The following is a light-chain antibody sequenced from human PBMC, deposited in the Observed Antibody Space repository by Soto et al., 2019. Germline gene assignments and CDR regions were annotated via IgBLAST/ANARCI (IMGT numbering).Light chain of an antibody. CDR1: QSISSRY. CDR3: HHYDDSPPFT. J-gene: IGKJ3*01. Sequence: EIVLTQSPATLSLSPGERATLSCRASQSISSRYLAWYQQTPGRAPRLLIYGASSRATGIPDRFSGSASGTDFTLTITRLEPEDFAVYYCHHYDDSPPFTFGPGTKVDI. V-gene: IGKV3-20*01. CDR2: GAS.